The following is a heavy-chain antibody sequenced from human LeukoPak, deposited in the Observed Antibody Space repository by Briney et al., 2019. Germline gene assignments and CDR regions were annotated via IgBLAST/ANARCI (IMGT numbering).Heavy chain of an antibody. V-gene: IGHV4-4*07. Sequence: PSETLSLTCAVYGGSFSGYYWSWIRQPAGKGLEWIGRIYTSGSTNYNPSLKSRVTMSVDTSKNQFSLKLSSVTAADTAVYYCARDRKYSGSYSPEYWGQGTLVTVSS. CDR1: GGSFSGYY. D-gene: IGHD1-26*01. CDR3: ARDRKYSGSYSPEY. J-gene: IGHJ4*02. CDR2: IYTSGST.